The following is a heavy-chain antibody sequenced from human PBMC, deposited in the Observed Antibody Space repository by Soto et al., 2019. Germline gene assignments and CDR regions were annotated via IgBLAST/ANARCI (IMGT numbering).Heavy chain of an antibody. J-gene: IGHJ2*01. D-gene: IGHD2-2*01. CDR2: ISGGGDAT. Sequence: EVQLLESGGGLVQPGGSLRLSCAGSGFTFINHAMNWVRQAPGKGLEWVSSISGGGDATYFGDSVRGRFTISRDNSKNTVTLQMNSLGVDDTAVYYCARKILGSTSRANYWYFDMGGGGTPVTASS. CDR3: ARKILGSTSRANYWYFDM. V-gene: IGHV3-23*01. CDR1: GFTFINHA.